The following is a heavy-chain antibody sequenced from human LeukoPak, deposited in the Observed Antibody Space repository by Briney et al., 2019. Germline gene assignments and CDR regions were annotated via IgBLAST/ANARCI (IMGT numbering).Heavy chain of an antibody. D-gene: IGHD3-22*01. V-gene: IGHV3-15*01. CDR1: GFTFSNAW. J-gene: IGHJ4*02. CDR2: IKSKTDGGTT. Sequence: GGSLRLSCAASGFTFSNAWMSWVRQAPGKGLEWVGRIKSKTDGGTTDYAAPVKGRFTISRDDSKNTLYLQMNSLKTEDTAVYYCTTDQSPLLVDYYDSSRFDYWGQGTLVTVSS. CDR3: TTDQSPLLVDYYDSSRFDY.